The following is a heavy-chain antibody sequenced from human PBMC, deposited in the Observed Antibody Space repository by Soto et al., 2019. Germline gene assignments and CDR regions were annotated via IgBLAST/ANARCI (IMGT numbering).Heavy chain of an antibody. J-gene: IGHJ5*02. D-gene: IGHD2-21*01. CDR2: ISGIGGST. Sequence: EVQLLESGGGLVQPGGSLRLSCAASGFTFSSYAMSWVRQAPGMGLEWFSGISGIGGSTYYADSVMGRFTISRDNSKNPLFHQMNSLRAEDTAVYYCAKSRVVGGNWFDPWVQGTLVTVPS. CDR1: GFTFSSYA. CDR3: AKSRVVGGNWFDP. V-gene: IGHV3-23*01.